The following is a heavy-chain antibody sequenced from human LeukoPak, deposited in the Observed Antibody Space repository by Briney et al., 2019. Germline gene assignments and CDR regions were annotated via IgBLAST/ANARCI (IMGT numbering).Heavy chain of an antibody. CDR2: IYYSGST. CDR3: ARDGTRDYGGSDY. Sequence: SETLSLTCTVSGGSISSGGYYWSWIRQHPGKGLEWIGYIYYSGSTYYNPSLKSRVTISVDTSKNQFSLKLSSMTAADTAVYYCARDGTRDYGGSDYWGQGTLVTVSS. V-gene: IGHV4-31*03. CDR1: GGSISSGGYY. J-gene: IGHJ4*02. D-gene: IGHD4-23*01.